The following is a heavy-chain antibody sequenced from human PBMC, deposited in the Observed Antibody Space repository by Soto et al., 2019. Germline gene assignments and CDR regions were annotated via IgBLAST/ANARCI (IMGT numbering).Heavy chain of an antibody. D-gene: IGHD3-3*01. V-gene: IGHV4-31*03. CDR2: IYYSGST. Sequence: QVQLQESGTGLVKPSQTLSLTCTVSGGSISSGGYYWSWIRQHPGKGLEWIGYIYYSGSTYYNPSLKSRVTISVDTSKNQFSLKLSSVTAADTAVYYCARGYYDFWSGYDHWGQGTLVTVSS. CDR1: GGSISSGGYY. J-gene: IGHJ4*02. CDR3: ARGYYDFWSGYDH.